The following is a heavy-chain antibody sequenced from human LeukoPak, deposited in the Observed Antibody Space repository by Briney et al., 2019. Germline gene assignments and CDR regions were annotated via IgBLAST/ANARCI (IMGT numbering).Heavy chain of an antibody. D-gene: IGHD2-2*01. CDR2: INKGGSYM. J-gene: IGHJ4*02. CDR1: GFTFRDYT. V-gene: IGHV3-21*01. Sequence: GGSLRLSCAASGFTFRDYTMNWVRQTPGKGLEWVSAINKGGSYMTYADSVKGRFTVSRDNAKNSLFLQMDNLRVEDTAVYFCAREVLIVVEPAANTIDYWGQGTRVTVSS. CDR3: AREVLIVVEPAANTIDY.